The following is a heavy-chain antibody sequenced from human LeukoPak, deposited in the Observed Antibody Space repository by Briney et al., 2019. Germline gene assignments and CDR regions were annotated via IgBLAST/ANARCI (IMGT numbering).Heavy chain of an antibody. CDR1: GFIFRNYV. CDR2: ISNSGGST. CDR3: AKEGLNIATRDFFDS. J-gene: IGHJ4*02. V-gene: IGHV3-23*01. Sequence: GGSLRLSCAASGFIFRNYVVAWVRQAPGRGLEWVSQISNSGGSTYYADSVKGRFTISRDNSKNTLYLQMNSLRAEDTAVYYCAKEGLNIATRDFFDSWGQGTLVTVSS. D-gene: IGHD6-6*01.